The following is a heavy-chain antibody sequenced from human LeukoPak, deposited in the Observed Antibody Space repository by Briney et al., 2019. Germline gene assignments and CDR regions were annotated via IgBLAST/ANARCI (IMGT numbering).Heavy chain of an antibody. Sequence: GGSLRLSCAASGFTFSSYWMHWVRQAPGKGLEWVAFIRYDGSNKYHADSVKGRFTISRDNSKNTLYLQMNSLRAEDTAVYYCAKDHGVAVAAYYFDYWGQGTLVTVSS. CDR3: AKDHGVAVAAYYFDY. CDR2: IRYDGSNK. D-gene: IGHD6-19*01. V-gene: IGHV3-30*02. CDR1: GFTFSSYW. J-gene: IGHJ4*02.